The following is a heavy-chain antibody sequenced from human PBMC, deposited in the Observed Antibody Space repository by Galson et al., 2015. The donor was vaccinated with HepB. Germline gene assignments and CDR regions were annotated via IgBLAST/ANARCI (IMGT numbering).Heavy chain of an antibody. CDR1: GFTFSSYE. J-gene: IGHJ6*02. CDR3: ARPHPQNGHRYGMDV. V-gene: IGHV3-48*03. Sequence: SLRLSCAASGFTFSSYEMNWVRQAPGKGLEWVSYISSSGSTIYYADSVKGRFTISRDNAKNSLYLQMNSLRADDTAVYYCARPHPQNGHRYGMDVWGQGTTVTVSS. D-gene: IGHD2-8*01. CDR2: ISSSGSTI.